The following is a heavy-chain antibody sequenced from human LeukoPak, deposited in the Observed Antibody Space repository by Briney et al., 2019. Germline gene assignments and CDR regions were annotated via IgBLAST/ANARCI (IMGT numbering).Heavy chain of an antibody. CDR3: ARGFGSSGYYPYYFDY. J-gene: IGHJ4*02. CDR1: GFTFSSYA. V-gene: IGHV3-21*01. Sequence: KPGGSLRLSCAASGFTFSSYAMNWVRQAPGKGLEWVSSITSSSSYIYYADSVKGRFTISRDNAKNSLYLQMNSLRAEDTAVYYCARGFGSSGYYPYYFDYWGQGTLVTVSS. D-gene: IGHD3-22*01. CDR2: ITSSSSYI.